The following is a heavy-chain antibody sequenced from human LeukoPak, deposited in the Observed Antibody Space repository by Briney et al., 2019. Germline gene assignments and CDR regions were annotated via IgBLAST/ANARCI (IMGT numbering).Heavy chain of an antibody. J-gene: IGHJ4*02. V-gene: IGHV4-4*02. D-gene: IGHD2/OR15-2a*01. CDR1: GGSISSDNW. Sequence: SETLSLTCAVSGGSISSDNWWSWVRQPPGRGLEWIGEINHSGSTHYNPSLKSRVTISVDTSKNQFSLKLSSVTAADTAVYYCASPPNSETGDYWGQGTLVTVSS. CDR3: ASPPNSETGDY. CDR2: INHSGST.